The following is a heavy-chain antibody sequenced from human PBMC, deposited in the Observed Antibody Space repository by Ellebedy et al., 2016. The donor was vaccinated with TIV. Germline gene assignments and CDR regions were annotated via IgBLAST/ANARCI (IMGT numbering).Heavy chain of an antibody. CDR1: GFTFSNAW. V-gene: IGHV3-15*01. CDR3: TTLTSSSSGWFWRPDY. CDR2: IKSITNGGTT. J-gene: IGHJ4*02. Sequence: GESLKISCAASGFTFSNAWMSWVRQAPGKGLEWVGRIKSITNGGTTDYAAPVKGRFTISRDDSKNTLYLQMNSLKTEDTAVYSCTTLTSSSSGWFWRPDYWGQGTLVTVSS. D-gene: IGHD6-19*01.